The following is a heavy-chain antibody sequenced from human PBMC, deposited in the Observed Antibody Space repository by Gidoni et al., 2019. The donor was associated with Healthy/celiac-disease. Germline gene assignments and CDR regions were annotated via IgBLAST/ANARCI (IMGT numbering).Heavy chain of an antibody. D-gene: IGHD6-6*01. CDR3: ARIRAAHLNWFDP. CDR1: GFTFSSYS. Sequence: EVQLVESGGGLVKPGGSLRLSSAASGFTFSSYSMNWVRQAPGKGLEWVSSISSSSSYIYDADSVKGRFTISRDNAKNSLYLQMNSLRAEDTAVYYCARIRAAHLNWFDPWGQGTLVTVSS. V-gene: IGHV3-21*01. J-gene: IGHJ5*02. CDR2: ISSSSSYI.